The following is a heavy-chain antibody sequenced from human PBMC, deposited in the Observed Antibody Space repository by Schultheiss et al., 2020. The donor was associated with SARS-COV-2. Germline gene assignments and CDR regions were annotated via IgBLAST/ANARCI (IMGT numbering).Heavy chain of an antibody. V-gene: IGHV3-66*01. CDR1: GFTVSSNY. D-gene: IGHD6-6*01. CDR2: IYSGGST. J-gene: IGHJ3*02. Sequence: GGSLRLSCAASGFTVSSNYMSWVRQAPGKGLEWVSVIYSGGSTYYADSVKGRFTISRDNSKNTLYLQMNSLRAEDTAVYYCAREYSSSSGDAFDIWGQGTMVTVSS. CDR3: AREYSSSSGDAFDI.